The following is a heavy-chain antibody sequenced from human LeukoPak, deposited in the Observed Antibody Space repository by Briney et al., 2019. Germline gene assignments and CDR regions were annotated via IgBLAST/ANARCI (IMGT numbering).Heavy chain of an antibody. CDR2: MNPNSGNT. Sequence: ASVKVSCKASGYTFTRYDINWVRQATGQGLEWRGWMNPNSGNTGYAQKFQGRVTITRNTSISTAYMELSSLRSEDTAVYYCARSPSRRYCSSTSCRNWFDPWGQGTLVTVSS. CDR1: GYTFTRYD. V-gene: IGHV1-8*03. CDR3: ARSPSRRYCSSTSCRNWFDP. J-gene: IGHJ5*02. D-gene: IGHD2-2*01.